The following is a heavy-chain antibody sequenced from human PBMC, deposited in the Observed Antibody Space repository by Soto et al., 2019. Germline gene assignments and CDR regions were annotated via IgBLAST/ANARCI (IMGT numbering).Heavy chain of an antibody. CDR1: GFTFSSYT. CDR3: ARDTKNDKTQLDYGMDV. Sequence: GGSLRLSCAASGFTFSSYTMNWVRQAPGKGLEWVSLISARGGSTYYADSVKGRFTISRDNSKNTLYLQMNSLRAEDTGVYYCARDTKNDKTQLDYGMDVWGQGTAVTVSS. D-gene: IGHD2-2*01. J-gene: IGHJ6*02. CDR2: ISARGGST. V-gene: IGHV3-23*01.